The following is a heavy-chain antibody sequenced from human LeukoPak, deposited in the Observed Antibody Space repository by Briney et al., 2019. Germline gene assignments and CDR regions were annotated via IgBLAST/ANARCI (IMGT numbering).Heavy chain of an antibody. Sequence: GGSLRLSCAASGFTFSSYAMHWVRQAPGKGLEWVAVISYDGSNKYYADSVKGRFTISRDNSKNTLYLQMNSLRAEDTAVYYCARYMIVVAHDAFDIWGQGTMVTVSS. D-gene: IGHD3-22*01. V-gene: IGHV3-30-3*01. CDR2: ISYDGSNK. CDR3: ARYMIVVAHDAFDI. CDR1: GFTFSSYA. J-gene: IGHJ3*02.